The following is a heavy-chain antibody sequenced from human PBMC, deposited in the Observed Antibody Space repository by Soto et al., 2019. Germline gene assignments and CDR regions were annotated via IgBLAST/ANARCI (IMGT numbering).Heavy chain of an antibody. J-gene: IGHJ4*02. CDR2: INSNTGDT. CDR3: ARAGGPVDYGSYVGTYYFDY. D-gene: IGHD4-17*01. CDR1: GYTFTGYY. Sequence: ASVNVSCKASGYTFTGYYMHWVRQAPGQGLEWMGWINSNTGDTMYAQKFQGRVVMTRDTSSSTVYMDVSRLTSDDTAVFYCARAGGPVDYGSYVGTYYFDYWGQGSLVTVSS. V-gene: IGHV1-2*02.